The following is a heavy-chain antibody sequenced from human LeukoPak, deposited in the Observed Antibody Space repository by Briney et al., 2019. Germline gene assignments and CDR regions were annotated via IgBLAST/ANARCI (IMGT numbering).Heavy chain of an antibody. CDR1: GGSISSSSYY. J-gene: IGHJ4*02. Sequence: SETLSLTCTVSGGSISSSSYYWSWIRQPPGKGLEWIGEINHSGSTNYNPSLKSRVTISVDTSKNQFSLKLSSVTAADTAVYYCARGRLFGVVIYQLSDRRTKFDYWGQGTLVTVSS. D-gene: IGHD3-3*01. CDR2: INHSGST. V-gene: IGHV4-39*07. CDR3: ARGRLFGVVIYQLSDRRTKFDY.